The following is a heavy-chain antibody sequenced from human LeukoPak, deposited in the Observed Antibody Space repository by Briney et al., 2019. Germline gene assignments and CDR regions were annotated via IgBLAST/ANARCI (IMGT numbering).Heavy chain of an antibody. V-gene: IGHV3-21*04. Sequence: AGSLRLSCAASGFTFSSYSRNWVRQAPGKGLEWVASINSSSSYIYYADSVKGPFTISRDNAKNSLYLQMNSLRAEDTAVYYCAKSATSITGSIEHYFDYWGQGTLVTVSS. CDR2: INSSSSYI. D-gene: IGHD1-7*01. CDR3: AKSATSITGSIEHYFDY. J-gene: IGHJ4*02. CDR1: GFTFSSYS.